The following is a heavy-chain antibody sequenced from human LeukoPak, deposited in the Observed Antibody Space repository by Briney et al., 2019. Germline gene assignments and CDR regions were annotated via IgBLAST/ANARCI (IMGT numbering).Heavy chain of an antibody. CDR1: GFTFSSYS. Sequence: KAGGSLRLSCAASGFTFSSYSMNWVRQAPGKGLEWVSSISSSSSYIYYADSVKGRFTISRDNAKNLLYLQMNSLRAEDTAVYYCARAPGGYCSSTSCYVWFDPWGQGTLVTVSS. J-gene: IGHJ5*02. CDR3: ARAPGGYCSSTSCYVWFDP. V-gene: IGHV3-21*01. CDR2: ISSSSSYI. D-gene: IGHD2-2*01.